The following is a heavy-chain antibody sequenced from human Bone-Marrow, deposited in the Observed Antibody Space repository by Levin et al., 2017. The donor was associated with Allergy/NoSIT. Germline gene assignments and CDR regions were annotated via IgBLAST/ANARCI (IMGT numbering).Heavy chain of an antibody. J-gene: IGHJ3*02. CDR3: ARTLGYCITTNCYDVFDI. V-gene: IGHV4-31*03. CDR1: GDSISSGGYY. D-gene: IGHD2-2*01. CDR2: IYSSGTT. Sequence: NSSETLSLTCTVSGDSISSGGYYWSWIRQHPGKGLEWIGYIYSSGTTYYIPSLKSRVSISADTSKNQFSLKLSSVTAADTAVYYCARTLGYCITTNCYDVFDIWGQGTMVTVSS.